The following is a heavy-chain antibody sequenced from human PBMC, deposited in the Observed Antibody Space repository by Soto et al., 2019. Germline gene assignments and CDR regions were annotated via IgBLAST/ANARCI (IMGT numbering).Heavy chain of an antibody. V-gene: IGHV3-23*01. D-gene: IGHD3-16*01. CDR1: GFAFRSYA. Sequence: GGSLRLSCAASGFAFRSYAMSRVHQAPGKGLEWVSAISGSGGSTYYAYSVKVRFTISRDNSKNTRYLQMNSLRAEDMAVSYCAKDGGDGSNYDDYWGQGTLVTVSS. J-gene: IGHJ4*02. CDR3: AKDGGDGSNYDDY. CDR2: ISGSGGST.